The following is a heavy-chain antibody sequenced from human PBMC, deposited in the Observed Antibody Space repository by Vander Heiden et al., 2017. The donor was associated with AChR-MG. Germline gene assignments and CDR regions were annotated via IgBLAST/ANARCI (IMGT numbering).Heavy chain of an antibody. Sequence: QVHLVESGGGVIQPGRSLRLSGAASGLTFSSYPLHWLRPAPGKGLEWVAFISYEGSHKYYADSLKGRFTTSRDNSKNTVYLQMNSLRAEDTAVYYCARDRGYDSSGVRVPQDYWGQGTQVTVSS. CDR1: GLTFSSYP. V-gene: IGHV3-30*14. CDR3: ARDRGYDSSGVRVPQDY. J-gene: IGHJ4*02. D-gene: IGHD3-22*01. CDR2: ISYEGSHK.